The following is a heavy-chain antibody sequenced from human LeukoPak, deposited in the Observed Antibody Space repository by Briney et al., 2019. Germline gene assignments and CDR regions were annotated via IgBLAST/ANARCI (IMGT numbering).Heavy chain of an antibody. J-gene: IGHJ4*02. Sequence: SETLSLTCTVSGGSISSYYWSWIRQPPGKGLEWIGYIYYSGSTNYNPSLKSRVTISVDMSKNQFSLKLSSVAAADTAVYYCARGDYGDSPGHWGQGTLVTVSS. CDR2: IYYSGST. V-gene: IGHV4-59*01. D-gene: IGHD4-17*01. CDR1: GGSISSYY. CDR3: ARGDYGDSPGH.